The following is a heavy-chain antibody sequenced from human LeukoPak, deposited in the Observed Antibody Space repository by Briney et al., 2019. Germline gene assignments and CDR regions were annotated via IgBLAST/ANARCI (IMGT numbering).Heavy chain of an antibody. D-gene: IGHD6-19*01. V-gene: IGHV1-69*04. Sequence: SVKVSCKASGGTFSSYAISWVRQAPGQGLEWMGRIIPILGIANYAQKFQGRVTITADKSTSTAYMELSSLRSEDTAVYYCARGKSYSSGLIDYWGQGTLVTVSS. CDR1: GGTFSSYA. CDR2: IIPILGIA. CDR3: ARGKSYSSGLIDY. J-gene: IGHJ4*02.